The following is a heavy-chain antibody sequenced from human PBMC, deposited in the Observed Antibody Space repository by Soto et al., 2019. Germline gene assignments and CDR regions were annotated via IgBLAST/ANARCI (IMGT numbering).Heavy chain of an antibody. J-gene: IGHJ6*02. CDR1: GYNFINYW. D-gene: IGHD3-10*01. CDR2: ISPGDSHT. CDR3: AGGGVRGVITRTRDYYGMDV. V-gene: IGHV5-51*01. Sequence: GESLKISCKGSGYNFINYWIAWVRQMPGRGLEWMGIISPGDSHTKYSPSLQGQVTISADKSISTAYLQWSSLKASDTAMYYCAGGGVRGVITRTRDYYGMDVWGQGTTVTVSS.